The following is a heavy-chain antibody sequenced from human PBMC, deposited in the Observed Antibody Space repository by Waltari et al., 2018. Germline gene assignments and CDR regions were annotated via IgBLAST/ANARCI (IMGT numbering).Heavy chain of an antibody. CDR2: ISGSGGST. CDR3: ANGRQWLEYYFDY. CDR1: GFPFSSYA. D-gene: IGHD6-19*01. Sequence: EVQLLESGGGLVQPGGSLRLSCAASGFPFSSYAMSWVRQAPGKGLEWVSAISGSGGSTYYADSVKGRFTISRDNSKNTLYLQMNSLRAEDTAVYYCANGRQWLEYYFDYWGQGTLVTVSS. V-gene: IGHV3-23*01. J-gene: IGHJ4*02.